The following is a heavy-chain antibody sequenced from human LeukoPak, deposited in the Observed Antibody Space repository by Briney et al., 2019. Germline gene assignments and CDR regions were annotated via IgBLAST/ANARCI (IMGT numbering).Heavy chain of an antibody. D-gene: IGHD2-15*01. CDR3: ASSGCSGGSCFNPAGY. J-gene: IGHJ4*02. Sequence: ASVKVSCKASGYTFTGYYMHWVRQAPGQGLEWMGWINPNSGGTNYAQKFQGRVTMTRDTSISTASMELSRLRSDDTAVYYCASSGCSGGSCFNPAGYWGQGTLVTVSS. CDR2: INPNSGGT. V-gene: IGHV1-2*02. CDR1: GYTFTGYY.